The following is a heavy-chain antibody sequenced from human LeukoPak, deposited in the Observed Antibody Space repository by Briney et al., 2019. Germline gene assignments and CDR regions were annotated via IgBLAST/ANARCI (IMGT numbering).Heavy chain of an antibody. CDR3: ARGRPMVRGVRVSYYFDY. CDR1: GYTFTGYY. Sequence: GASVKVSCKASGYTFTGYYMHWVRQAPGQGLEWMGWINPNSGGTNYAQKFQGRVTMTRDTSISTASMELSRLRSDDTAVYYCARGRPMVRGVRVSYYFDYWGQGTLVTVSS. D-gene: IGHD3-10*01. V-gene: IGHV1-2*02. CDR2: INPNSGGT. J-gene: IGHJ4*02.